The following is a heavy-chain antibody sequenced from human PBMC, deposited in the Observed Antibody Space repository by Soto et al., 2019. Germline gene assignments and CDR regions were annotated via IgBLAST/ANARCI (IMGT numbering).Heavy chain of an antibody. CDR3: ARDVLRYFDWLSMDV. CDR2: INAGNGNT. CDR1: GYTFTSYA. J-gene: IGHJ6*02. V-gene: IGHV1-3*01. D-gene: IGHD3-9*01. Sequence: GASVKVSCKASGYTFTSYAMHWVRQAPGQRLEWMGWINAGNGNTKYSQKFQGRVTITRDTSASTAYMELSSLRSEGTAVYYCARDVLRYFDWLSMDVWGQGTTVTVSS.